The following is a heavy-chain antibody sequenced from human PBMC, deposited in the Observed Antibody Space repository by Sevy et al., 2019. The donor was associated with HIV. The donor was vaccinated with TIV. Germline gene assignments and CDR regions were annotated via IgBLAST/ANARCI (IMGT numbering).Heavy chain of an antibody. CDR1: GGSISSYY. Sequence: SETLSLTCTVSGGSISSYYWSWIRQPPGKGLGWIGYIYYSGSTNYNPSLKSRVTISVDTSKNQFSLKLSSVTAADTAVYYCARVTYYYDKWGQGTLVTVSS. D-gene: IGHD3-22*01. V-gene: IGHV4-59*01. J-gene: IGHJ4*02. CDR2: IYYSGST. CDR3: ARVTYYYDK.